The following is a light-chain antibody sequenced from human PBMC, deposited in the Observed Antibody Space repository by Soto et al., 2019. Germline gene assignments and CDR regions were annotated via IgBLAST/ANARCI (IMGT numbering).Light chain of an antibody. CDR1: SSDVGSHHL. Sequence: QSALTQPASVSGSPGQSIAISCTGTSSDVGSHHLVSWYQQHPGKVPKLIIYDVSSRPSGVSNRFSGSKSGNTASLTISGLQAEDEADDYCSSFTSSTTNVFGTGIKLTVL. CDR2: DVS. V-gene: IGLV2-14*02. J-gene: IGLJ1*01. CDR3: SSFTSSTTNV.